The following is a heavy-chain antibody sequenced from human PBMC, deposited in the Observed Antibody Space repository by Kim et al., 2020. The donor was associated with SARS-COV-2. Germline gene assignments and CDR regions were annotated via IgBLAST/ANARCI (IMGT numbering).Heavy chain of an antibody. V-gene: IGHV4-39*01. Sequence: SETLSLTCTVSGGSISSSSYYWGWIRQPPGKGLEWIGSIYYSGSTYYNPSLKSRVTISVDTSKNQFSLKLSSVTAADTAVYYCARHDLDYGSGLVDYWGQGTLVTVSS. CDR2: IYYSGST. D-gene: IGHD3-10*01. CDR1: GGSISSSSYY. J-gene: IGHJ4*02. CDR3: ARHDLDYGSGLVDY.